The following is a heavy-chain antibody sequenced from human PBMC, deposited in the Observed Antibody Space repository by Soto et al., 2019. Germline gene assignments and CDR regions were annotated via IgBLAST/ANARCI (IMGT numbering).Heavy chain of an antibody. V-gene: IGHV4-30-2*01. CDR3: TTGLAAAGTNY. D-gene: IGHD6-13*01. CDR1: GGSISSGGYS. Sequence: SETLSLTCAVSGGSISSGGYSWSWIRQPPGKGLEWIGYIYHSGSTYYNPSLKSRVTISVDRSKNQFSLKLSSVTAADTAVYYCTTGLAAAGTNYWGQGTLVTVSS. CDR2: IYHSGST. J-gene: IGHJ4*02.